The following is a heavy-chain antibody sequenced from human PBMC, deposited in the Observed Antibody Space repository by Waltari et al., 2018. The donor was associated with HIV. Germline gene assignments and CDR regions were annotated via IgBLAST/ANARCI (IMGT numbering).Heavy chain of an antibody. J-gene: IGHJ4*02. CDR1: GFTFSSYG. CDR2: ISRSSSTI. V-gene: IGHV3-48*01. D-gene: IGHD3-22*01. Sequence: EVQLVESGGDLVQPGGSLRLSCAASGFTFSSYGMNWVRQAPGKGLEWVSYISRSSSTIYYADSVKGRFTISRDNAKNSLYLQMNSLRAEDTAVYYCARETYYHGSSGPYFDYWGQGTLVTVSS. CDR3: ARETYYHGSSGPYFDY.